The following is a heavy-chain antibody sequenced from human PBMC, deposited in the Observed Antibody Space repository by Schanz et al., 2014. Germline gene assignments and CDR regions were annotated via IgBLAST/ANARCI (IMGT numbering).Heavy chain of an antibody. V-gene: IGHV3-23*01. D-gene: IGHD3-22*01. CDR3: AKDPSHGDYDYYFDY. CDR2: ISGSGGST. CDR1: GFTFSTYA. J-gene: IGHJ4*02. Sequence: EVQLLDSGGGLVQPGGSLRLSCAASGFTFSTYAMSWVRQAPGKELEWVSAISGSGGSTYYADSVKGRFTISRDNSKNTLYLQMNSLRAEDTAVYYCAKDPSHGDYDYYFDYWGQGTLVTVSS.